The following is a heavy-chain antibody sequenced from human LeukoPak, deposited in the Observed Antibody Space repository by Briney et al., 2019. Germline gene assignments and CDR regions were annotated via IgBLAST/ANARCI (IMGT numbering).Heavy chain of an antibody. CDR1: GGSINSYY. D-gene: IGHD6-13*01. CDR2: IYSAGST. V-gene: IGHV4-59*01. CDR3: ARGGSTTWRIGYYFDY. J-gene: IGHJ4*02. Sequence: SETLSLTCTVSGGSINSYYWIWIRQSPGQGLEWIGFIYSAGSTNYNPSLKSRVAISVDTSQNQFSLKLSSVTAADTAVYYCARGGSTTWRIGYYFDYWGQGALVTVSS.